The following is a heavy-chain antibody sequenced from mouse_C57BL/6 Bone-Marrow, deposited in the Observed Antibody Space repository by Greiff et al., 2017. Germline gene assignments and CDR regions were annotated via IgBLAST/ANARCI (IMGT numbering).Heavy chain of an antibody. V-gene: IGHV5-4*01. J-gene: IGHJ3*01. CDR3: ARDYYGSRTRFAY. CDR1: GFTFSSYA. CDR2: ISDGGSYT. Sequence: EVQRVESGGGLVKPGGSLKLSCAASGFTFSSYAMSWVRQTPEKRLEWVATISDGGSYTYYPDNVKGRFTISRDNAKNNLYLQMSHLKSEDTAMYYCARDYYGSRTRFAYWGQGTLVTVSA. D-gene: IGHD1-1*01.